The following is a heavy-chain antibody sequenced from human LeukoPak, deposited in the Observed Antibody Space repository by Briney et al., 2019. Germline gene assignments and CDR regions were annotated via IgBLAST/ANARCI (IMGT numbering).Heavy chain of an antibody. Sequence: ASVKVSCKASGYTFTDYYIHWVRQAPGQGLEWMAWIDPNSTSTTYAQSFQDRVTVTRDTSINTAYMELSSLKFDDTAIYYCARGGSLCSGSKSFLNWVDRWGQGTLVTVSS. V-gene: IGHV1-2*02. D-gene: IGHD2-15*01. CDR3: ARGGSLCSGSKSFLNWVDR. CDR1: GYTFTDYY. CDR2: IDPNSTST. J-gene: IGHJ5*02.